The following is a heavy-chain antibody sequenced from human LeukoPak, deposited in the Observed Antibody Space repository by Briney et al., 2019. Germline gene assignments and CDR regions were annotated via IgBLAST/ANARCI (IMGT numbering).Heavy chain of an antibody. CDR3: ARGTYYYDSSGYYLV. J-gene: IGHJ4*02. CDR1: GGSISSSSYY. Sequence: SETLSLTCTVSGGSISSSSYYWGWIRQPPGKGLEWIGSIYYSGSTYYNPSLKSRVTISVDTSMNQFSLKLSSVTAADTAVYYCARGTYYYDSSGYYLVWGQGTLVTVSS. D-gene: IGHD3-22*01. V-gene: IGHV4-39*07. CDR2: IYYSGST.